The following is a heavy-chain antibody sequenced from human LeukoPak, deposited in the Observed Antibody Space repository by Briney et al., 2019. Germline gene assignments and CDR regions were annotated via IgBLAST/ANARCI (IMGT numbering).Heavy chain of an antibody. V-gene: IGHV3-30*02. CDR2: IRYDGSNK. J-gene: IGHJ4*02. CDR1: GFTFSSYS. Sequence: GGSLRLSCAASGFTFSSYSMNWVRQAPGKGLEWVAFIRYDGSNKYYADSVKGRFTISRDNSKNTLYLQMNSLRAEDTAVYYCAKDPPEDFDYWGQGTLVTVSS. CDR3: AKDPPEDFDY.